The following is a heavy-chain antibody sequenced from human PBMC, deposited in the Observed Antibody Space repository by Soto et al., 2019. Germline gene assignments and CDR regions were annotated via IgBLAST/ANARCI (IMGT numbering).Heavy chain of an antibody. V-gene: IGHV1-69*04. CDR1: GGTFSSYT. Sequence: ASVKVSCKASGGTFSSYTISWVRQAPGQGLEWMGRIIPILGIANYAQKFQGRVTITADKSTSTAYMELSSLRSEDTAVYYCARDRQQLVNPFFDPWGQGTLVNVSS. D-gene: IGHD6-13*01. J-gene: IGHJ5*02. CDR3: ARDRQQLVNPFFDP. CDR2: IIPILGIA.